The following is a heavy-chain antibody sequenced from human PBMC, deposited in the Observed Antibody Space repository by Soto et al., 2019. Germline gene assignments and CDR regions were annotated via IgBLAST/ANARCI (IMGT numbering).Heavy chain of an antibody. CDR2: ISAYNGNT. CDR3: ARNGYCSSTSCLYYYYYMDV. CDR1: GYTFTSYG. J-gene: IGHJ6*03. Sequence: QVQLVQSGAEVKKPGASVKVSCKASGYTFTSYGISWVRQAPGQGLEWMGWISAYNGNTNYAQKLQGRVTMTTDTTTSTAYMELRSLRSNDTAVYYCARNGYCSSTSCLYYYYYMDVWGKGTTVTVSS. V-gene: IGHV1-18*01. D-gene: IGHD2-2*03.